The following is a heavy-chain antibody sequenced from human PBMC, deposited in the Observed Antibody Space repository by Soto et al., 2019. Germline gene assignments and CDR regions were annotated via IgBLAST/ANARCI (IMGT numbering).Heavy chain of an antibody. D-gene: IGHD5-12*01. J-gene: IGHJ6*02. CDR3: ASLSTSLAHGNPNYYYYGMDV. Sequence: ASVKVSCKXSGYTFTGYYMHWVRQAPGQGLEWMGWINPNSGGTNYAQKFQGRVTMTRDTSISTAYMELSRLRSDDTAVYYCASLSTSLAHGNPNYYYYGMDVWGQGTTVTVSS. CDR2: INPNSGGT. CDR1: GYTFTGYY. V-gene: IGHV1-2*02.